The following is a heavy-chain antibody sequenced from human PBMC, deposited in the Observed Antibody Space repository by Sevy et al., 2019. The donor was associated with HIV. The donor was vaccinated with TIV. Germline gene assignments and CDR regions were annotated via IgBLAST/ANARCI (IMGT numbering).Heavy chain of an antibody. J-gene: IGHJ4*02. D-gene: IGHD4-17*01. CDR1: GFTFSNYG. CDR3: SSRDYGDSIDY. V-gene: IGHV3-30*02. CDR2: IHCDGTNQ. Sequence: GGSLRLSCVASGFTFSNYGMHWVRQAPGKGLEWVAFIHCDGTNQYYRDSVKGRFTISRDNAKKTLYLQMNSLRSEDTAMYFCSSRDYGDSIDYWGQGTPVTVSS.